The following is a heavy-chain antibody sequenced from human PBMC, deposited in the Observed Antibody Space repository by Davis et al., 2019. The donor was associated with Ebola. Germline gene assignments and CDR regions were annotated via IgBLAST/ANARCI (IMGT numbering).Heavy chain of an antibody. CDR3: ASWGPYDYVWGSYGY. J-gene: IGHJ4*02. Sequence: MPGGSLRLSCAVYGGSFSGYYWSWIRQSPGKGPEWIGYIYYSGSTNYNPSLKSRVTISLDTSKNQFSLKLSSVTAADTAVYYCASWGPYDYVWGSYGYWGQGTLVTVSS. D-gene: IGHD3-16*01. V-gene: IGHV4-59*08. CDR1: GGSFSGYY. CDR2: IYYSGST.